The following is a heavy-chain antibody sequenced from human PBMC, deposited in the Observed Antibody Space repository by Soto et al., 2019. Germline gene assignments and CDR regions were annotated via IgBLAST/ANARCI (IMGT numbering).Heavy chain of an antibody. CDR1: GGSFSGYY. J-gene: IGHJ6*03. Sequence: PSETLSLTCAVYGGSFSGYYWSWIRQPPGKGLEWIGEINHSGSTNYNPSLKSRVTISVDTSKNQLSLKLSSVTAADTAVYYCARVPFDRQVYYMDVWGKGTTVTVSS. CDR3: ARVPFDRQVYYMDV. V-gene: IGHV4-34*01. CDR2: INHSGST.